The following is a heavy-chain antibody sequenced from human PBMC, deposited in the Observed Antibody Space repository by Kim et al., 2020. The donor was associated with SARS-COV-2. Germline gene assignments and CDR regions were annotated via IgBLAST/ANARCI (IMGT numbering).Heavy chain of an antibody. V-gene: IGHV4-34*01. Sequence: SRVTIAVDTSKNQFSMKLSSVTAADTAVYYCARVGSSGWYIGEANAFDIWGQGTMVTVSS. D-gene: IGHD6-19*01. CDR3: ARVGSSGWYIGEANAFDI. J-gene: IGHJ3*02.